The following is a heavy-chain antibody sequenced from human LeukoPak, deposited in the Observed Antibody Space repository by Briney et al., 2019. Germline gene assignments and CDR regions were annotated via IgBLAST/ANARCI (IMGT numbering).Heavy chain of an antibody. CDR3: ARVRCSGGSCPYYYYYYYMDV. CDR1: DDSITMYY. J-gene: IGHJ6*03. CDR2: IHYSGST. Sequence: SETLSLTCRVSDDSITMYYWDWIRQPPGKGLEWIGSIHYSGSTYYNPSLQSRVTISIDTSKNQFSLKLRFVTAADTAVYYCARVRCSGGSCPYYYYYYYMDVWGKGTTVTVSS. D-gene: IGHD2-15*01. V-gene: IGHV4-39*07.